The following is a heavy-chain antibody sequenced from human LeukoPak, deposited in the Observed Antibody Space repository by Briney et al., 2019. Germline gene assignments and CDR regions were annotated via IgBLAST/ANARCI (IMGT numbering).Heavy chain of an antibody. V-gene: IGHV3-23*01. J-gene: IGHJ4*02. D-gene: IGHD6-19*01. CDR3: AKSDSGWPH. CDR1: GFTFSTYA. CDR2: ISGSGGGT. Sequence: GGSLRLSCAASGFTFSTYAMSGVRQAPGKGLEWVSHISGSGGGTYYTDSVKGRFTISRDNSNNRLYLQMTSLRVEDTAVYFCAKSDSGWPHWGQGTLVTVSS.